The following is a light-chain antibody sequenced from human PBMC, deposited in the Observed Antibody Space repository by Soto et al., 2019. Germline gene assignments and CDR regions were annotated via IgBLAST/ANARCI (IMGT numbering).Light chain of an antibody. V-gene: IGKV3-20*01. Sequence: EILLSQSTGTQPLSPGERSTLACRASQSVSSSFLDWYQQTVGQAPRLLIYGASSRATGIPEGYDSSGSGSECTRSISRLEPEDVEVDACRQYGSSPRTFGQGTRLDIK. J-gene: IGKJ5*01. CDR2: GAS. CDR3: RQYGSSPRT. CDR1: QSVSSSF.